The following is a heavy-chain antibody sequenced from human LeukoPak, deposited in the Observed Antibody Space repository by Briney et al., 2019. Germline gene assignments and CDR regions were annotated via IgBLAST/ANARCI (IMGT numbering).Heavy chain of an antibody. Sequence: SETLSLTCTVSAGSISSYYWSWIRHPPGKGLEWIGFIYYSGITTYNPSLKSRVTISVDTSRNQFSLKMNSMTAADTALYYCAAGRMITEVNALDYWGQGTLVTVSS. CDR2: IYYSGIT. D-gene: IGHD3-22*01. V-gene: IGHV4-59*08. CDR3: AAGRMITEVNALDY. J-gene: IGHJ4*02. CDR1: AGSISSYY.